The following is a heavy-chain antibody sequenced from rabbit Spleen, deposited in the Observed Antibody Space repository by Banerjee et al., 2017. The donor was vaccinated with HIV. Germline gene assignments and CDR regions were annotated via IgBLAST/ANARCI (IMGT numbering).Heavy chain of an antibody. CDR1: GFDLSNYYY. V-gene: IGHV1S40*01. J-gene: IGHJ4*01. D-gene: IGHD3-1*01. CDR3: GRSSNAGDAGDGYGSNL. CDR2: IYTGGSGGS. Sequence: QTLAESGGDLVKPGASLTLTCTASGFDLSNYYYIYWVRPAPGKRLEWIGCIYTGGSGGSYCASGARGRLPSSKTSSTTVALQMTSLTAADTATEFCGRSSNAGDAGDGYGSNLWGQGTLFTVS.